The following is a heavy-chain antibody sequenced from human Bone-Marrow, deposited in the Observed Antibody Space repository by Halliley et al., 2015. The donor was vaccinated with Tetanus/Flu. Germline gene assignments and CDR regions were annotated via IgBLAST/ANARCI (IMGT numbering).Heavy chain of an antibody. V-gene: IGHV3-74*01. Sequence: WVSRINSDDSSRSYADSVKGRFTISRDNAKNTLYLQMNSLRAEDTAIYYCAEGGDRYGMSLDHWGQGTLVTVSS. CDR2: INSDDSSR. J-gene: IGHJ4*02. CDR3: AEGGDRYGMSLDH. D-gene: IGHD5-18*01.